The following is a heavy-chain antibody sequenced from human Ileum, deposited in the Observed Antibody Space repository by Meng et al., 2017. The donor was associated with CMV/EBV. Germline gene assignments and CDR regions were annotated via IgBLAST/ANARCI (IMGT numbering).Heavy chain of an antibody. Sequence: GESLKISCKGSGYSFTNYWIGWVRQMPGKGLEWMGIIYPGDSDTRYSPSFQGQVTISADRSISTAYLQWSSLKASDTAMYYCARQGPYSTPKYYFYPMDVWGQGTTVTVSS. CDR3: ARQGPYSTPKYYFYPMDV. D-gene: IGHD4-11*01. CDR1: GYSFTNYW. J-gene: IGHJ6*02. CDR2: IYPGDSDT. V-gene: IGHV5-51*01.